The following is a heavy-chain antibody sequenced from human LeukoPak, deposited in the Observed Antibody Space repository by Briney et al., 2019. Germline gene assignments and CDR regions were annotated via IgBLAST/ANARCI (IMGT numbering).Heavy chain of an antibody. CDR2: ISGGGSDT. D-gene: IGHD1-26*01. CDR1: GFTLTSYA. J-gene: IGHJ4*02. CDR3: AKDDDSGSYSDC. V-gene: IGHV3-23*01. Sequence: HPGGSLRLSCAASGFTLTSYAMTWVRLAPGKGLEWVSTISGGGSDTYYADSVRGRFTISRDNSKNTLYLQMNSLRAEDTAIYYCAKDDDSGSYSDCWGQGTLVPVSS.